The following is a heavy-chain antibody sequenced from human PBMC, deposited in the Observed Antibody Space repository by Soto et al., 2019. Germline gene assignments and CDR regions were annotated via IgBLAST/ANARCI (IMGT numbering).Heavy chain of an antibody. CDR3: TRMDIVATISSTAHFDY. D-gene: IGHD5-12*01. Sequence: GGSLRLSCTASGFTFGDYAMSWFRQAPGKGLEWVGFIRSKAYGGTTEYAASVKGRFTISRDDSKSIAYLQMNSLKTEDTAVYYCTRMDIVATISSTAHFDYWGQGTLVTVSS. CDR2: IRSKAYGGTT. V-gene: IGHV3-49*03. J-gene: IGHJ4*02. CDR1: GFTFGDYA.